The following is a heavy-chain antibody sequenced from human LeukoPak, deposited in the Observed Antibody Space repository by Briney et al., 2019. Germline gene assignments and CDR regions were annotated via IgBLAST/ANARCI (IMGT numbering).Heavy chain of an antibody. CDR1: GGSFSGYY. J-gene: IGHJ3*02. Sequence: SETLSLTCAVYGGSFSGYYWSWIRQPPGKGLEWIGEINHSGSTNYNPSLKSRVTISVDTSKNQFSLKLSSVTAADTAVYYCASSVMVRGVYVFDIWGQGTMVTVSS. D-gene: IGHD3-10*01. V-gene: IGHV4-34*01. CDR3: ASSVMVRGVYVFDI. CDR2: INHSGST.